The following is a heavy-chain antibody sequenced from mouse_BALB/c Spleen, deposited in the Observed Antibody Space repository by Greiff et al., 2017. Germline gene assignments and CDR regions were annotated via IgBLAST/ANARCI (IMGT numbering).Heavy chain of an antibody. CDR1: GYTFTSYW. CDR2: IDPSDSYT. CDR3: TRTTRYEGAMDY. V-gene: IGHV1S127*01. Sequence: QVQLQQPGAELVKPGASVKMSCKASGYTFTSYWMHWVKQRPGQGLEWIGVIDPSDSYTSYNQKFKGKATLTVDTSSSTAYMQLSSLTSEDSAVYYCTRTTRYEGAMDYWGQGTSVTVSS. J-gene: IGHJ4*01. D-gene: IGHD2-3*01.